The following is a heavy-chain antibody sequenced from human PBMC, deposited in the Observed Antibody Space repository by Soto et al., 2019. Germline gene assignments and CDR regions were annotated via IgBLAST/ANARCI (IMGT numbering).Heavy chain of an antibody. V-gene: IGHV1-69*12. J-gene: IGHJ5*02. CDR1: GCTFSSYA. D-gene: IGHD3-22*01. CDR3: ARPTRYYYDSSGQSAWFDP. CDR2: IIPIFGTA. Sequence: QVQLVQSGAEVKKPGSSVKVSCKASGCTFSSYAISWVRQAPGQGLEWMGGIIPIFGTANYAQKFQGRVTITADETTSPAYMDLSSLRSEDTAAYYCARPTRYYYDSSGQSAWFDPWGQGTLVTVSS.